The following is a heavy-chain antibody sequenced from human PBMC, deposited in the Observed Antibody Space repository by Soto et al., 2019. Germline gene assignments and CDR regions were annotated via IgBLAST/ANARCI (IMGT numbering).Heavy chain of an antibody. J-gene: IGHJ6*02. D-gene: IGHD6-13*01. Sequence: SATLSLTCAVSGGSFSGYYWSWIRQPPGKGLEWIGEINHSGSTNYNPSLKSRVTISVDTSKNQFSLKLSSVTAADTAVYYCAKRAKGSSWYRDYYGMDVWGQGTTVTVSS. CDR1: GGSFSGYY. CDR3: AKRAKGSSWYRDYYGMDV. CDR2: INHSGST. V-gene: IGHV4-34*01.